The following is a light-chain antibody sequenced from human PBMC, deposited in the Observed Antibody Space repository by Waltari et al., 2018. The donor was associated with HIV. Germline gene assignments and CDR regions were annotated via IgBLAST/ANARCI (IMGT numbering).Light chain of an antibody. CDR2: GTS. J-gene: IGKJ1*01. Sequence: ETVMPQSPATLSVSPGHRATRSCWASQTVRTNFAWYQQKAGQAPRLLSYGTSARGTGSPARFSGSGSGTEFTLTISSLQSEDFAVYYCQQYNSWPTFGQGTKVEIK. V-gene: IGKV3-15*01. CDR3: QQYNSWPT. CDR1: QTVRTN.